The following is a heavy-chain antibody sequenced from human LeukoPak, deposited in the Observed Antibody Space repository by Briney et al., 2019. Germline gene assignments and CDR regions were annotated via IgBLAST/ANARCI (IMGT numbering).Heavy chain of an antibody. J-gene: IGHJ5*02. CDR3: ASGLKGLRYFDWLSEGFDP. Sequence: PGGSLRLSCAASGFTFSSYWMHWVRQAPGKGLVWVSRINSDGSSTSYADSVKGRFTISRDNAKNTLYLQMNSLRAEDTAVYYCASGLKGLRYFDWLSEGFDPWGQGTLVTVSS. CDR2: INSDGSST. D-gene: IGHD3-9*01. CDR1: GFTFSSYW. V-gene: IGHV3-74*01.